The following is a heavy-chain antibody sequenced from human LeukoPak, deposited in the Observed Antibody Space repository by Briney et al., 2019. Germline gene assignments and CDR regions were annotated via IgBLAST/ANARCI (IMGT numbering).Heavy chain of an antibody. CDR2: INPNSGGT. V-gene: IGHV1-2*02. CDR3: ARGPSESIAVVVAATPPDY. D-gene: IGHD2-15*01. CDR1: GYTFTNYY. Sequence: ASVKVSCKASGYTFTNYYIHWVRQAPGQGLEWMGWINPNSGGTNYAQKFQGRVTMTRDTSISTAYMEVSRLRSDDTAVYYCARGPSESIAVVVAATPPDYWGQGTPVTVSS. J-gene: IGHJ4*02.